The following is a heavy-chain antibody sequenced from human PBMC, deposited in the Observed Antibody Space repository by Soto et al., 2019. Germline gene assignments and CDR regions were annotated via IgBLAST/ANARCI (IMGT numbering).Heavy chain of an antibody. D-gene: IGHD2-2*01. CDR2: IFYTGTT. V-gene: IGHV4-39*02. CDR3: ARLVVVAPVANV. Sequence: QLQLQESGPGLVKPSETLSLTCSVSGGSINYNSYHWGWIRQPPGQGLEWIGSIFYTGTTFYNPSLESRVTMSVDTSKNSFSLHLTSVTAADTAVYFCARLVVVAPVANVWGQGTRVTVSS. CDR1: GGSINYNSYH. J-gene: IGHJ4*02.